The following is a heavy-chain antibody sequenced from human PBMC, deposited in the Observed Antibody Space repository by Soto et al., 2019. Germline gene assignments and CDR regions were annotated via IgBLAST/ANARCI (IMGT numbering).Heavy chain of an antibody. Sequence: QVHLVQSGAEVKKPGSSVKVSCKASGGTFSSDAIIWVRQAPGRGLEWMGGIIPISATTNYAQKFQGRVTITAGESTSTVYMELSSLRSEDTAVYYCARDAGDMVRGVMGFFDYWGQGTLVTVSS. V-gene: IGHV1-69*01. CDR1: GGTFSSDA. D-gene: IGHD3-10*01. CDR3: ARDAGDMVRGVMGFFDY. J-gene: IGHJ4*02. CDR2: IIPISATT.